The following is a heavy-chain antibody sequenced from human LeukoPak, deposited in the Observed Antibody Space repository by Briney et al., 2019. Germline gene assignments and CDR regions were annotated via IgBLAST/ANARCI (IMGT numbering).Heavy chain of an antibody. CDR2: IYISGNT. CDR3: ARDSSSSWPSDAFDI. CDR1: GASISSDY. J-gene: IGHJ3*02. V-gene: IGHV4-4*08. Sequence: PSETLSLTCTVSGASISSDYWSWIRQSPGKGLEWIGYIYISGNTNCNPSLKSRVAISIDTSKNQFSLKLSSVTAADTAVYYCARDSSSSWPSDAFDIWGQGTMVTVSS. D-gene: IGHD6-13*01.